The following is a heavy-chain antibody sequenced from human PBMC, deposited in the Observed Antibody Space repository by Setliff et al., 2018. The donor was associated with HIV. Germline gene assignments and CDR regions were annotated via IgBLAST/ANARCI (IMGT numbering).Heavy chain of an antibody. J-gene: IGHJ4*02. CDR2: IHTSGST. D-gene: IGHD3-10*01. CDR1: GGSISSGSYY. Sequence: LSLTCTVSGGSISSGSYYWSWIRQPAGKGLEWNGHIHTSGSTKYNPSLKSRVTISADTSKNQFSLNLSSVTAAETAVYYCARVGYHGSGRYSFDYWGQGTLVTVSS. V-gene: IGHV4-61*09. CDR3: ARVGYHGSGRYSFDY.